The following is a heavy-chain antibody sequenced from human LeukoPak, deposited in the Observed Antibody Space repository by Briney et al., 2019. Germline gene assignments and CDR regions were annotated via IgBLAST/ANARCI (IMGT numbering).Heavy chain of an antibody. CDR1: GFTFSDYY. CDR3: AREAYDILTGYRSYWYFDL. D-gene: IGHD3-9*01. CDR2: ISSSSLYT. J-gene: IGHJ2*01. V-gene: IGHV3-11*05. Sequence: GGSLRLSCAASGFTFSDYYMSWIRQAPGKGLGWVSYISSSSLYTNYADSVKGRFTISRDNAKNSLYLQMNSLRAEDTAVYYCAREAYDILTGYRSYWYFDLWGRGTLVTVSS.